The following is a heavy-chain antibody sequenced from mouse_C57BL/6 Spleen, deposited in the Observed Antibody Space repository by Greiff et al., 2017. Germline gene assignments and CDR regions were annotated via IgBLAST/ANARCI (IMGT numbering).Heavy chain of an antibody. CDR2: INPGSGGT. D-gene: IGHD1-1*01. CDR3: ARFYYYGSSFDY. J-gene: IGHJ2*01. V-gene: IGHV1-54*01. Sequence: VQLQQSGAELVRPGTSVTVSCTASGYAFTNYLIEWVKQRPGQGLEMIGVINPGSGGTNYNEKFKGKATLTADKSSSTAYMHLSSLTSEDSAVYFCARFYYYGSSFDYWGQGTTLTVSS. CDR1: GYAFTNYL.